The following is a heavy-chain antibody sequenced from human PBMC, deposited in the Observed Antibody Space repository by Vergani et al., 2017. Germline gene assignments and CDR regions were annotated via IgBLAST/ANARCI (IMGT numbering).Heavy chain of an antibody. CDR2: IRYDGRNK. V-gene: IGHV3-30*02. CDR3: AKPGPVLYFDY. D-gene: IGHD2-8*01. CDR1: GFTFSSYG. J-gene: IGHJ4*02. Sequence: QVQLVESGGGVVQPGGSLRVSCAASGFTFSSYGMHWVRQAPGKGLEWVAFIRYDGRNKYYADSVKGRFTISRDNSKNTLYLQMNSLRAEDTAVYYCAKPGPVLYFDYWGQGTLVTVSS.